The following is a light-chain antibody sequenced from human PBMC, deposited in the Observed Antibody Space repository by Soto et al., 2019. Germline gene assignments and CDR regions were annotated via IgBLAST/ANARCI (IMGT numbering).Light chain of an antibody. J-gene: IGKJ5*01. CDR2: AAS. CDR1: QDISSL. V-gene: IGKV1-9*01. CDR3: QHFRSFPIN. Sequence: IQFAQAPFSLCAPVGGRGTITFRASQDISSLLAWYQQKPGKAPKLLIYAASTLQNGVPSRFSGSGSGTDFTLTISSLQPEDFATYYCQHFRSFPINFGQGTRLEIK.